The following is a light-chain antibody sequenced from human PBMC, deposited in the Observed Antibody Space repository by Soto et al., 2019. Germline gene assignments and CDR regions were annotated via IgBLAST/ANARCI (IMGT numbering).Light chain of an antibody. Sequence: EIVLTQSPATLSLSPGERATLSCRASQSVGSFLAWYQQKPGQAPRLLIYDTSIRATGIPARFSGSGSGTEFTLTISSLQSEDFAVYYCQQYNNWPPFTFGQGTRLEIK. CDR2: DTS. J-gene: IGKJ5*01. CDR1: QSVGSF. CDR3: QQYNNWPPFT. V-gene: IGKV3D-15*01.